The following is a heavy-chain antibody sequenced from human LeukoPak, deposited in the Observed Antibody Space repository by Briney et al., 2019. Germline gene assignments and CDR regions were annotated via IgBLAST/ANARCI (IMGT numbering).Heavy chain of an antibody. V-gene: IGHV3-48*04. CDR1: GFAFSSYS. J-gene: IGHJ6*02. CDR2: ISGNSSTI. CDR3: ARDGGYYVSSGYYPSYYYYGMDV. D-gene: IGHD3-22*01. Sequence: GGSLRLSCAASGFAFSSYSMNWVRQAPGKGLECLSYISGNSSTIYYSDSVKGRFTISRDNAKNSLYLQMNSLRAEDTAVYYCARDGGYYVSSGYYPSYYYYGMDVWGQGTTVTVSS.